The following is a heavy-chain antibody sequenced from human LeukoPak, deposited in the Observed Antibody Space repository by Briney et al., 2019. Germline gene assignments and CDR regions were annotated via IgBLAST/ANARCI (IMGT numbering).Heavy chain of an antibody. V-gene: IGHV3-7*05. CDR3: AKDTPFGGY. CDR1: GFRFGDFW. Sequence: GGSLRLSCATSGFRFGDFWMSWVRQAPGKGLEWVANIQQDGSQRNYVDSVKDRFTISRDNAKNSLYLQMNSLRAEDTAVYYRAKDTPFGGYWGQGTLVTVSS. CDR2: IQQDGSQR. D-gene: IGHD3-16*01. J-gene: IGHJ4*02.